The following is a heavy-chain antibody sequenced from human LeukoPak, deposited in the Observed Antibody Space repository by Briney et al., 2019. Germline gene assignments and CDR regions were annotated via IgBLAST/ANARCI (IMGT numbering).Heavy chain of an antibody. CDR3: ARLDLSGSDY. D-gene: IGHD6-19*01. J-gene: IGHJ4*02. CDR1: GNSISNYA. V-gene: IGHV1-18*01. CDR2: ISAYNGNT. Sequence: ASVKVSCKASGNSISNYAVSWVRQAPGQGFEWMGWISAYNGNTNSAQKLQGRVTMTTDTSTNTAYMELRTLRSDDTAVYYCARLDLSGSDYWGQGTLVTVSS.